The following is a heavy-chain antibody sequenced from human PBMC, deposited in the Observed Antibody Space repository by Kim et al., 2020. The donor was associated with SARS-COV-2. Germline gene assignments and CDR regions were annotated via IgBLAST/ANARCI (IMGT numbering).Heavy chain of an antibody. J-gene: IGHJ6*02. CDR1: GLTFDDYA. V-gene: IGHV3-43*02. D-gene: IGHD6-19*01. Sequence: GGSLRLSCAASGLTFDDYAMHWVRQAPGKGLEWVSLISGDGGSTYYADSVKGRFTISRDNSKNSRYLQMNSLRTEDTALYYCAKDITPEGAAVAGMRWGGYYYYYGMDVWGQGTTVTVSS. CDR3: AKDITPEGAAVAGMRWGGYYYYYGMDV. CDR2: ISGDGGST.